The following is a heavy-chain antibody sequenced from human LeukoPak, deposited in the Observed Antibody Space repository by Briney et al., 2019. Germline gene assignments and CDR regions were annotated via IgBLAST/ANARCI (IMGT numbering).Heavy chain of an antibody. CDR1: GGSISSHY. CDR2: IYYSGST. D-gene: IGHD1-7*01. V-gene: IGHV4-59*11. J-gene: IGHJ5*02. CDR3: ARGNYVDWFDP. Sequence: SETLSLTCTVSGGSISSHYWSWIRQPPGKGLEWIGYIYYSGSTNYNPSLKSRVTISVDTSKNQFSLKLSSVTAADTAVYYCARGNYVDWFDPWGQGTQVTVSS.